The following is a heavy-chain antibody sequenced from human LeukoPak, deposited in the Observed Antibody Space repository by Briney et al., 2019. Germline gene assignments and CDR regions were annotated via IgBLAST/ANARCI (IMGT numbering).Heavy chain of an antibody. D-gene: IGHD5-18*01. CDR3: ARDRWDTANRDTEYFQH. CDR2: IYYSGST. J-gene: IGHJ1*01. CDR1: GGSISSSSYY. Sequence: SETLSLTCTVSGGSISSSSYYWGWIRQPPGKGLEWIGSIYYSGSTYYNPSLKSRVTISVDTSKNQFSLKLSSVTAADTAVYYCARDRWDTANRDTEYFQHWGQGTLVTVSS. V-gene: IGHV4-39*07.